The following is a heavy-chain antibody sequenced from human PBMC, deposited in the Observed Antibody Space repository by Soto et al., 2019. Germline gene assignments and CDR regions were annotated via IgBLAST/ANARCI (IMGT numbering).Heavy chain of an antibody. D-gene: IGHD2-2*02. J-gene: IGHJ5*02. CDR2: IWYDGSNK. Sequence: GGSLRLSCAASGFTFSSYGMHWVRQAPGKGLEWVAVIWYDGSNKYYADSVKGRFTISRDNSKNTLYLQMNSLRAEDTAVYYCAREGSLPATAIWGWFDPWGQGTLVTVSS. CDR1: GFTFSSYG. CDR3: AREGSLPATAIWGWFDP. V-gene: IGHV3-33*01.